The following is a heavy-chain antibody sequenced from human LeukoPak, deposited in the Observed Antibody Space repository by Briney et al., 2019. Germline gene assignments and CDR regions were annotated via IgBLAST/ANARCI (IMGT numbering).Heavy chain of an antibody. CDR1: GFIFSSYG. D-gene: IGHD2-8*01. V-gene: IGHV3-33*01. Sequence: GRSLRLSCAASGFIFSSYGMHWVRQAPGKGLEWVADIWFDKNQHFADSVKGRFAISRDNSKNTVYLQINSLRAEDTAVYYCARDRHCVNGVCHSPPGMDVWGQGTTVTVSS. CDR2: IWFDKNQ. J-gene: IGHJ6*02. CDR3: ARDRHCVNGVCHSPPGMDV.